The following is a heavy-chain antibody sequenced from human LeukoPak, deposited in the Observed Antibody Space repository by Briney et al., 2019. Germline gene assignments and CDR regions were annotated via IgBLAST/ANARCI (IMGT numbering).Heavy chain of an antibody. CDR3: AKLGTTSVTTGY. D-gene: IGHD4-17*01. V-gene: IGHV4-39*07. CDR2: IYYSGST. J-gene: IGHJ4*02. CDR1: GGSISGYY. Sequence: SETLSLTCTVSGGSISGYYWSWIRQPPGKGLEWIGSIYYSGSTYYNPSLKSRVTISVDTSKNQFSLKLSSVTAADTAVYYCAKLGTTSVTTGYWGQGTLVTVSS.